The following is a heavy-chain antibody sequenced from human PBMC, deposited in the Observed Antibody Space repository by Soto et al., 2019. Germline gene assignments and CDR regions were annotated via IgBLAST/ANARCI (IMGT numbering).Heavy chain of an antibody. CDR3: ARVNSHYSSSPSGWFDP. D-gene: IGHD6-6*01. CDR1: GGSFSGYY. V-gene: IGHV4-34*01. CDR2: INHSGST. J-gene: IGHJ5*02. Sequence: QVQLQQWGAGLLKPSETLSLTCAVYGGSFSGYYWSWIRQPPGKGLEWIGEINHSGSTNYNPSLKSRVTISVDKSKNQFSLKLSSVTAADTAVYYCARVNSHYSSSPSGWFDPWGQGTLVTVSS.